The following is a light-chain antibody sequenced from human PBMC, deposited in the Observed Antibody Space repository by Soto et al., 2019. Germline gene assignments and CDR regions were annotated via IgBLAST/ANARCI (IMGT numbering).Light chain of an antibody. CDR2: DAS. CDR3: QQYGSSLTWT. CDR1: QSVRNF. J-gene: IGKJ1*01. Sequence: ELVLTQSPATLSLSPGERATLSCRASQSVRNFLAWYQQKPGQAPRLLLYDASNRATGIPDRFSGSGSGTDFTLTISRLEPEDFAVYYCQQYGSSLTWTFGQGTKVDIK. V-gene: IGKV3-20*01.